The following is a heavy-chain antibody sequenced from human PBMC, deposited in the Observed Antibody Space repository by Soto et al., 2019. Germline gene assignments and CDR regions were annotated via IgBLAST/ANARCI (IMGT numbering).Heavy chain of an antibody. CDR2: IKTNTEGGTT. CDR3: TTGSVEGV. J-gene: IGHJ6*02. CDR1: GLTISNAW. V-gene: IGHV3-15*07. D-gene: IGHD2-15*01. Sequence: EVQLVESGGGFIYPGGSLRLSCAASGLTISNAWMNWVRQAPGKGLEWVGRIKTNTEGGTTDYAAAVTGRFTVSRDDSKNTPYLQMNSLKTEDTAVYYCTTGSVEGVWGQGTTVTVSS.